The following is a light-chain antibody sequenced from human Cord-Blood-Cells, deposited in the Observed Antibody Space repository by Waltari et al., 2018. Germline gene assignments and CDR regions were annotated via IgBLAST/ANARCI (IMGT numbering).Light chain of an antibody. V-gene: IGLV2-23*01. CDR3: CSYAGSSTYV. CDR1: SSDVGSYNL. Sequence: QSALTQPASVSGSPGPSITISCTGTSSDVGSYNLVSWYQQHPGKAPKLMIYEGSKRPSGVANRFSGSKSGNTASLTISGLQAEDEADYYCCSYAGSSTYVFGTWTKVTVL. CDR2: EGS. J-gene: IGLJ1*01.